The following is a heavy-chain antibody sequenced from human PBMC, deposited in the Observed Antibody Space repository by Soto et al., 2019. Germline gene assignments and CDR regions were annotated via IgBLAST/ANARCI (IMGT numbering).Heavy chain of an antibody. CDR3: VRDRDLYRDMVHADL. J-gene: IGHJ4*01. D-gene: IGHD1-26*01. Sequence: GGSLRLSCAASGFTISGCSMNWVRQAPGKGLEWLAYITIRTGNILYADSVRGRFTISADNAENSVFLQMNSLRDEDTAVYFCVRDRDLYRDMVHADLWGQGTLVTVSS. CDR2: ITIRTGNI. CDR1: GFTISGCS. V-gene: IGHV3-48*02.